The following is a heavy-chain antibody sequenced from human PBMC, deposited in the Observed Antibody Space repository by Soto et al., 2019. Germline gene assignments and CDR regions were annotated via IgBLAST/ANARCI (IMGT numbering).Heavy chain of an antibody. D-gene: IGHD3-22*01. CDR3: AREGATYYYDSSGYPESAFDI. CDR2: INPNSGGT. J-gene: IGHJ3*02. Sequence: GASVKVSCKASGCTFTGYYMHWVRQAPGQGLEWMGWINPNSGGTNYAQKFQGWVTMTRDTSISTAYMELSRLRSDDTAVYYCAREGATYYYDSSGYPESAFDIWGPGTMVTVSS. V-gene: IGHV1-2*04. CDR1: GCTFTGYY.